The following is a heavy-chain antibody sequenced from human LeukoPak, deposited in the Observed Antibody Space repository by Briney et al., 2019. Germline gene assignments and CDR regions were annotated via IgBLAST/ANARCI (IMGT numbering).Heavy chain of an antibody. Sequence: HPGGSLRLSCAASGFTVSSNYMSWVRQAPGKGLEWVSIISSGSTTSYADSVKGRFTISRDNSRNTLYLQMNSLRAEDTAVYYCATRGAPGYYYGMDVWGQGATVTVSS. J-gene: IGHJ6*02. D-gene: IGHD1-26*01. CDR2: ISSGSTT. CDR1: GFTVSSNY. CDR3: ATRGAPGYYYGMDV. V-gene: IGHV3-66*01.